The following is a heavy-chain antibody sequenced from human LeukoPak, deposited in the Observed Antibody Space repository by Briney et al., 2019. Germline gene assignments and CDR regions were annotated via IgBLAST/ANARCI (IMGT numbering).Heavy chain of an antibody. Sequence: PSETLSLTCTVSGGSISNYYWSWIRQPPGKGLEWIGYIYYSGSTNYNPSLKSRVTISVDTSKNQFSLKLRSVTAADTAVYYCARGHYYDSSAYWFFDYWGQGSLVTVSS. D-gene: IGHD3-22*01. CDR2: IYYSGST. J-gene: IGHJ4*02. CDR1: GGSISNYY. CDR3: ARGHYYDSSAYWFFDY. V-gene: IGHV4-59*01.